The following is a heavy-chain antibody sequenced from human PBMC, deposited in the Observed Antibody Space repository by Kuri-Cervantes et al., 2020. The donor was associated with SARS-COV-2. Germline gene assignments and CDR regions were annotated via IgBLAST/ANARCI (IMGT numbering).Heavy chain of an antibody. J-gene: IGHJ4*02. Sequence: GESLKISCAASGFTFSSYGMHWVRQAPGKGLEWVSSISSSSSYIYYADSVKGRFTISRDNAKNSLYLQMNSLRAEDTAVYYCARGYYDSSGYYPLFDYWGQGTLVTVSS. CDR3: ARGYYDSSGYYPLFDY. CDR1: GFTFSSYG. D-gene: IGHD3-22*01. V-gene: IGHV3-21*01. CDR2: ISSSSSYI.